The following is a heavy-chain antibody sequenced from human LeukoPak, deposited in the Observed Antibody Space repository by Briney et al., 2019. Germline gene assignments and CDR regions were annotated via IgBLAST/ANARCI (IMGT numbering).Heavy chain of an antibody. CDR3: TGGRFLEWFVFDF. J-gene: IGHJ4*02. CDR1: GFVFSSYG. D-gene: IGHD3-3*01. Sequence: PGGSLRLSCAASGFVFSSYGMHWVRQAPGKGLEWLAVIWHDGTNRYYADSVKGRFTIPRDDSKNTLYLQMNSLRAEDTAVYYCTGGRFLEWFVFDFWGQGTLVTVSS. V-gene: IGHV3-33*03. CDR2: IWHDGTNR.